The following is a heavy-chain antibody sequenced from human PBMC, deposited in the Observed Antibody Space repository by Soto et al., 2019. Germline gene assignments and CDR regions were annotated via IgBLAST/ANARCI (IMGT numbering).Heavy chain of an antibody. J-gene: IGHJ3*02. D-gene: IGHD3-3*01. CDR2: ISSSSSYI. V-gene: IGHV3-21*01. Sequence: GGSLSLSCAASGFTFSSYSMNWVRQAPGKGLEWVSSISSSSSYIYYADSVKGRFTISRDNAKNSLYLQMNSLRAEDTAVYYCARDLDSYYDFWSGEGHGAFDIWGQGTMVTVSS. CDR1: GFTFSSYS. CDR3: ARDLDSYYDFWSGEGHGAFDI.